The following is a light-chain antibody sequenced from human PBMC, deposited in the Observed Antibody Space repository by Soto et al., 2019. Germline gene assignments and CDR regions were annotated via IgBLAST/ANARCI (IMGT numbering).Light chain of an antibody. Sequence: EIVMTQSPATLSVSPGERATLSCRASQSVSSNLAWYQQKPGQAPRLLIYGASTRATGIPARFSGSGSGTELTLTISSLQSEDFAVYYCQQYNRWPPVTFGGGTKVEIK. CDR1: QSVSSN. CDR2: GAS. CDR3: QQYNRWPPVT. V-gene: IGKV3-15*01. J-gene: IGKJ4*01.